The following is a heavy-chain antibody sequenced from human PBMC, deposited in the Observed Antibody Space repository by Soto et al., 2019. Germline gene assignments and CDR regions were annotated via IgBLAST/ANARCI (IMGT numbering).Heavy chain of an antibody. V-gene: IGHV4-31*03. CDR2: IYYSGST. CDR1: GGSISSGGYY. J-gene: IGHJ5*02. D-gene: IGHD5-18*01. Sequence: SETLSLTCTVSGGSISSGGYYWSWIRQHPGKGLEWIGYIYYSGSTYYNPSLKSRVTISVDTSKNQFSLKLSSVTAADTAVYYCARGEYSYGYWFDLWGQGTLVTVSS. CDR3: ARGEYSYGYWFDL.